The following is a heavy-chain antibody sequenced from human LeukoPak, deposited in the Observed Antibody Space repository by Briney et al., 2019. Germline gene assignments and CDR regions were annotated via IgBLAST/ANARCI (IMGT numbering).Heavy chain of an antibody. CDR1: GGSISSYY. CDR3: ARAGGWELRGGVDY. V-gene: IGHV4-59*01. D-gene: IGHD1-26*01. CDR2: IYYSGST. J-gene: IGHJ4*02. Sequence: SETLSLTCTVSGGSISSYYWSWIRQPPGKGLEWIGYIYYSGSTNYNPSLKSRVTISVDTPKNQFSLKLSSVTAADTAVYYCARAGGWELRGGVDYWGQGTLVTVSS.